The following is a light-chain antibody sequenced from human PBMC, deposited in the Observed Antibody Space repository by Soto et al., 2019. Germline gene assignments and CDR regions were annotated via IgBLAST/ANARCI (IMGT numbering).Light chain of an antibody. J-gene: IGKJ5*01. CDR3: QQRSNWPPIT. CDR1: QSVSTSF. CDR2: DAS. V-gene: IGKV3D-20*02. Sequence: EVVLTQSPGTLSLSPRERATLSCRASQSVSTSFLAWYQQKPGQAPRLLIYDASTRATGIPARFSGSASWKDFTLTISSLQPEDFAVYYCQQRSNWPPITFGQGTRLEIK.